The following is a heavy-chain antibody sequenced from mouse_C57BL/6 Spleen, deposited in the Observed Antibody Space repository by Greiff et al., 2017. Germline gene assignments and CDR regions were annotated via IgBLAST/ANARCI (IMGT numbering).Heavy chain of an antibody. D-gene: IGHD2-1*01. CDR3: ARQIYYGNYDAMDY. CDR1: GYTFTSYW. CDR2: IDPSDSYT. J-gene: IGHJ4*01. Sequence: QVQLQQPGAELVMPGASVKLSCKASGYTFTSYWMHWVQQRPGQGLEWIGEIDPSDSYTNYNQKFKGKSTLTVDKSSSTAYMQLSSLTSEDSAVYYCARQIYYGNYDAMDYWGQGTSVTVSS. V-gene: IGHV1-69*01.